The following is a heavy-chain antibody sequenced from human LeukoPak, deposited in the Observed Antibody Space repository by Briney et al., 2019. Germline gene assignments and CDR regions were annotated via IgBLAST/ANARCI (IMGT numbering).Heavy chain of an antibody. Sequence: ASVKVSCKASGYTFTSYDINWVRQATGQGLEWMGWMSPNSGNTGYAQKFQGRVTMTRNTSISTAYMELSSLRSEDTAVYYCARALRTTAAWFDPWGQGTLVTVSS. CDR1: GYTFTSYD. J-gene: IGHJ5*02. V-gene: IGHV1-8*01. D-gene: IGHD1-1*01. CDR3: ARALRTTAAWFDP. CDR2: MSPNSGNT.